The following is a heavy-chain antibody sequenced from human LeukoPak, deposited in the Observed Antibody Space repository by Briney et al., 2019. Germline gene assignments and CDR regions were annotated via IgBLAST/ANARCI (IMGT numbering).Heavy chain of an antibody. Sequence: GGSLKLSCSASGFPFSGSAMHWVRQASGKGLEWVGRIRSKANSYATAYAASVKGRFTISRDDSKNTAYLQMNSLKTEDTAVYYCTTTVAGRSYWGQGTLVTVSS. D-gene: IGHD6-19*01. CDR1: GFPFSGSA. CDR3: TTTVAGRSY. J-gene: IGHJ4*02. V-gene: IGHV3-73*01. CDR2: IRSKANSYAT.